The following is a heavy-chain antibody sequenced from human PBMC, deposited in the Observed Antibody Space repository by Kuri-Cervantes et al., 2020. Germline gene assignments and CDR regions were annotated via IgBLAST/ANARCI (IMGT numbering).Heavy chain of an antibody. J-gene: IGHJ1*01. V-gene: IGHV1-69*06. CDR2: IIPIFGTA. CDR3: ARMYGSAFLPTEYFQY. D-gene: IGHD3-10*01. CDR1: GGTFSSYA. Sequence: SVKVSCKASGGTFSSYAISWVRQAPGQGLEWMGAIIPIFGTANYAQKFQGRVTITADKYTSTAYMELSSLRSEDPTVYHCARMYGSAFLPTEYFQYWGQGTLATVSS.